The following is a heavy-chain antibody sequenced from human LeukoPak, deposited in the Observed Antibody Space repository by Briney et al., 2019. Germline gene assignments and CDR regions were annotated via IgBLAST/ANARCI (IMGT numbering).Heavy chain of an antibody. Sequence: GGSLRLSFAASGFTFSSYWMHWVRQAPGKGLVWLSRINSDGSTTTYADSVRGRFIISRDNAKNTLYLQMDSLGAEDTAVYYCARVKVGVWGVFDTWGQGTMVTVSS. V-gene: IGHV3-74*03. CDR1: GFTFSSYW. J-gene: IGHJ3*02. CDR3: ARVKVGVWGVFDT. CDR2: INSDGSTT. D-gene: IGHD1-26*01.